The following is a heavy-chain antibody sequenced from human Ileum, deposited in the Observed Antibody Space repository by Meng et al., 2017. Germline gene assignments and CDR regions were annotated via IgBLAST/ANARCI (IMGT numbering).Heavy chain of an antibody. Sequence: GGSLRLSCEAFGFTFSKSWMTWVRQAPGKGLEWVASIKEDASEKYYVDSVKGRFTMSRDNAKTSLYLHMNSLRADNTAMYYCARHKLEHRSFDYWGQGTLVTVSS. CDR2: IKEDASEK. CDR3: ARHKLEHRSFDY. J-gene: IGHJ4*02. CDR1: GFTFSKSW. D-gene: IGHD1/OR15-1a*01. V-gene: IGHV3-7*01.